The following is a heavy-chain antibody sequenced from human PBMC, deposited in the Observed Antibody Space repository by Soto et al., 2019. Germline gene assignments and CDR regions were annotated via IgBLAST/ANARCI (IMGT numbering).Heavy chain of an antibody. CDR1: DYTFTRYG. V-gene: IGHV1-18*01. J-gene: IGHJ4*02. Sequence: ASVKVSCKASDYTFTRYGISWVRQAPGQGLEWMGWISAYKRSTNYAEKFQDRVSMTTDTSTSTVYLELRSLRSDDTAVYYCARDRDGNNGGPFDKWGQGTLVTVSS. CDR2: ISAYKRST. CDR3: ARDRDGNNGGPFDK. D-gene: IGHD3-16*01.